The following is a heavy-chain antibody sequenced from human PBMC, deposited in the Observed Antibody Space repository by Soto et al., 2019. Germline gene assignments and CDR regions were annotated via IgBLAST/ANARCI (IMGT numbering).Heavy chain of an antibody. CDR2: IIPILGIA. J-gene: IGHJ6*03. V-gene: IGHV1-69*02. D-gene: IGHD2-15*01. CDR3: ARDLGYCSGGSCYGPSMDV. Sequence: SVKVSCKASGGTFSSYTISWVRQAPGQGLEWMGRIIPILGIANYAQKFQGRVTITADKSTSTAYMELSSLRSEDTAVYYCARDLGYCSGGSCYGPSMDVWGKGTTVTVSS. CDR1: GGTFSSYT.